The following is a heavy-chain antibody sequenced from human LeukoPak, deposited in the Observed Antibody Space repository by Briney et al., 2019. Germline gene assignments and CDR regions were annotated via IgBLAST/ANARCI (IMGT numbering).Heavy chain of an antibody. D-gene: IGHD2-15*01. J-gene: IGHJ4*02. CDR3: AKDYCSGGSCYLDY. CDR1: AFTFSRHG. CDR2: ISGSGGST. Sequence: GGSLRLSCAASAFTFSRHGMSWVRQAPGKGLEWVSAISGSGGSTYYADSVKGRFTISRDNFKNTLYLQMNSLRAEDTAVYYCAKDYCSGGSCYLDYWGQGTLVTVSS. V-gene: IGHV3-23*01.